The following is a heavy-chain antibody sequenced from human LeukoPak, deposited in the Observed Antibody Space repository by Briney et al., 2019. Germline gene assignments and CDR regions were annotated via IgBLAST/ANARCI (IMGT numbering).Heavy chain of an antibody. CDR2: IYTSGST. CDR1: GGSISSYY. D-gene: IGHD3-22*01. J-gene: IGHJ4*02. V-gene: IGHV4-4*09. CDR3: ARLWDYYDKGYFDY. Sequence: SETLSLTCTVSGGSISSYYWSWIRQPPGKGLEWIGYIYTSGSTNYNPSLKSRVTISVDTSKNQFSLKLSSATAADTAVYYCARLWDYYDKGYFDYWGQGTLVAVSS.